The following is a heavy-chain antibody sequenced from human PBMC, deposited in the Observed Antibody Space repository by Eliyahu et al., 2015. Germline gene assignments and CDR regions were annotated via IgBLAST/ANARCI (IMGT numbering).Heavy chain of an antibody. D-gene: IGHD1-26*01. CDR3: ANLIGGSYSFDY. V-gene: IGHV3-23*01. CDR1: XFTFSSYA. Sequence: EVQXLESGGGLVQPGGSLXLSCXASXFTFSSYAXGXVRQAPGKGLEWVSAIXGSGGSTYYADSVKGRFTISRDNSKNTLYLQMNSLRAEDTAVYYCANLIGGSYSFDYWGQGTLVTVSS. J-gene: IGHJ4*02. CDR2: IXGSGGST.